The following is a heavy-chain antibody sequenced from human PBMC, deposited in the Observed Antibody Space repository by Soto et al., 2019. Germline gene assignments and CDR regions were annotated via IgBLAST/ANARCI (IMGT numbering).Heavy chain of an antibody. CDR3: ASRRTDMFNGWFDP. D-gene: IGHD2-8*01. CDR1: RFRFSSYA. Sequence: QVQLVESGGGVVQPGRSLRLSCAGSRFRFSSYAMHWVRQAPGKGLEWVAFISNDGSIENYADSVKGRFTISRDNSKNTLYLQMNTLRPEDTAVYYCASRRTDMFNGWFDPWGQGTLVTVSS. V-gene: IGHV3-30-3*01. CDR2: ISNDGSIE. J-gene: IGHJ5*02.